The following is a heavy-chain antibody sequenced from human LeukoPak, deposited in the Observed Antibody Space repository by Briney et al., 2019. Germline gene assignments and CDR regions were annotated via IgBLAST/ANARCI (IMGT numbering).Heavy chain of an antibody. J-gene: IGHJ4*02. CDR2: NSAYNGNT. D-gene: IGHD3-10*01. V-gene: IGHV1-18*01. CDR1: GYTFTSYG. CDR3: ARWVVRGVIGHFDY. Sequence: GASVKVSCKASGYTFTSYGISWVRQAPGQGLEGMGWNSAYNGNTNYAQKLQGRVTMTTDTSTSTAYMELRSLRSDDTAVYYCARWVVRGVIGHFDYWGQGTLVTVSS.